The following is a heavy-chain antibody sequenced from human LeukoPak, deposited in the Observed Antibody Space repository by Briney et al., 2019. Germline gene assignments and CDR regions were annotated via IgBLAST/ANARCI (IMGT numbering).Heavy chain of an antibody. Sequence: PSETLSLTCAVYGGSFSGYYWSWIRQPPGKGLEWIGEINHSGSTNHNPSLKSRVTISVDTSKNQFSLKLSSVTAADTAVYYCAGGAGYSYYFDYWGQGTLVTVSS. CDR2: INHSGST. CDR3: AGGAGYSYYFDY. CDR1: GGSFSGYY. D-gene: IGHD5-18*01. J-gene: IGHJ4*02. V-gene: IGHV4-34*01.